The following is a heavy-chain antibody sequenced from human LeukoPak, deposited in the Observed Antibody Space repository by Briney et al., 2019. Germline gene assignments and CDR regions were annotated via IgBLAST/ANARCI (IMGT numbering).Heavy chain of an antibody. J-gene: IGHJ4*02. CDR1: GFTFSSSS. CDR3: AKGSSSSRPYYFDY. CDR2: ITDAVGST. V-gene: IGHV3-23*01. D-gene: IGHD6-13*01. Sequence: GGSLRLSCAASGFTFSSSSISWVRQAPGKGLEWVSAITDAVGSTPYADSVKGRFTISRDNSKNTLYLQMNSLRAEDTAVYYCAKGSSSSRPYYFDYWGQGTLVTVSS.